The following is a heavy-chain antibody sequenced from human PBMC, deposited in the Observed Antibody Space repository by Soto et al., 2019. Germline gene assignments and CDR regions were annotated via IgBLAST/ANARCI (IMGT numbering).Heavy chain of an antibody. V-gene: IGHV4-34*01. D-gene: IGHD3-10*01. J-gene: IGHJ4*02. CDR3: ARSVPLLLWFGELYAPGYFDY. CDR1: GGSFSGYY. Sequence: PSETLSLTCAVYGGSFSGYYWSWIRQPPGKGLEWIGEINHSGSTNYNPSLKSRVTISVDTSKNQFSLKLSSVTAADTAVYYCARSVPLLLWFGELYAPGYFDYWGQGTLVTVSS. CDR2: INHSGST.